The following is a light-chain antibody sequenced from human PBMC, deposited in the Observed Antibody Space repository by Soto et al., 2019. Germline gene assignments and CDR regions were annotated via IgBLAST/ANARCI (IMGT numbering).Light chain of an antibody. CDR3: QQYGSSLLT. CDR1: GSVSSNY. CDR2: GAS. J-gene: IGKJ4*01. V-gene: IGKV3-20*01. Sequence: EIVLTQSPGTLSLSPGEGATLSCRTSGSVSSNYLAWYQQKRGQAPRLLIYGASSRATGIPDRFSASGSGTDFTLTISTLEPEDFAVYYCQQYGSSLLTFGGGTKVEIK.